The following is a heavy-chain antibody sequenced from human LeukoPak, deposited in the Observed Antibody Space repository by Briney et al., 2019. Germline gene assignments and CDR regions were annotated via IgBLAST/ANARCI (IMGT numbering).Heavy chain of an antibody. D-gene: IGHD3-22*01. Sequence: SETLSLTCAVYGGSFSGYYWSSIRQPPGKGLEWIGEINHSGSTNYNPSLKSRVTISVDTSKNQFSLKLSSVTAADTAVYYCARGIYYDSSGYNRWGQGTLVTVSS. CDR3: ARGIYYDSSGYNR. J-gene: IGHJ1*01. V-gene: IGHV4-34*01. CDR1: GGSFSGYY. CDR2: INHSGST.